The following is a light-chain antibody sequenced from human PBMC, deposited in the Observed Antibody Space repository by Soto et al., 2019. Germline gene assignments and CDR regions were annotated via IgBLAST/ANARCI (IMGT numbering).Light chain of an antibody. Sequence: DIQMTQSPSTLSGSVGDRVTITCRASQTISSWLAWYQQKPGKAPKLLIYKASTLKSGVPSRFSGSGSGTEFTLTRSSLLSYDFATYCWQLYNSDSEAVGQSTNVELK. CDR1: QTISSW. CDR3: QLYNSDSEA. J-gene: IGKJ1*01. CDR2: KAS. V-gene: IGKV1-5*03.